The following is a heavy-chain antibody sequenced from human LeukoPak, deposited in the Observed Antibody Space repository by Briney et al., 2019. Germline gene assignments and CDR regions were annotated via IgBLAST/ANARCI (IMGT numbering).Heavy chain of an antibody. D-gene: IGHD3-22*01. CDR1: GGSISSSSYY. Sequence: KASETLSLTCTVSGGSISSSSYYWGWIRQPPGKGLEWIGSIYYSGSTYYNPSLKSRVTISVDTSKNQFSLKLSSVTAADTAVYYCARLRYYYDSSGYPDLDAFDIWGQGTMVTVSS. V-gene: IGHV4-39*07. J-gene: IGHJ3*02. CDR2: IYYSGST. CDR3: ARLRYYYDSSGYPDLDAFDI.